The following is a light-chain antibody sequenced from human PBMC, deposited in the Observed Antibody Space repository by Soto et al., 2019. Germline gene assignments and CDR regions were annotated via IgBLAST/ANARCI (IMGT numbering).Light chain of an antibody. CDR1: STNVGAYDA. V-gene: IGLV2-23*01. Sequence: QSVLTQPASVSGSAGQSITISCTGTSTNVGAYDAVSWYQQHPGKAPQLIIYRYTKRPSGVSTRFSGSVSGNTASLTVSGPEAEDEAEYFCCSHAPESTSVFGTGTKVTVL. J-gene: IGLJ1*01. CDR2: RYT. CDR3: CSHAPESTSV.